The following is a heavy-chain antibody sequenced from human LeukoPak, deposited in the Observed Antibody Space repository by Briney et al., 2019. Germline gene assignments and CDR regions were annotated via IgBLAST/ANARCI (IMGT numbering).Heavy chain of an antibody. Sequence: SETLSLTCAVSGGSISSGGYSWSWIRQPPGKGLEWIGYIYHSGSTYYNPSLKSRVTISVDRSKNQFSLKLSSVTAADTAVYYCARAVVNSGWLDYWGQGTLVTVSS. CDR2: IYHSGST. J-gene: IGHJ4*02. CDR3: ARAVVNSGWLDY. CDR1: GGSISSGGYS. V-gene: IGHV4-30-2*01. D-gene: IGHD6-19*01.